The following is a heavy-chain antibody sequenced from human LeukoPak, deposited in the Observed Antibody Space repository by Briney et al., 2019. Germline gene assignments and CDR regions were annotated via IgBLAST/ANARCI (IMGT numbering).Heavy chain of an antibody. CDR1: GFTFNIYA. CDR3: AKGFYYYGSGSYRYFEQ. Sequence: GGSLRLSCAASGFTFNIYAMSWVRQAPGKGLAWVSAISRDGGSTYYADSVKGRFTISRDNSKNTVFLQMNSLRAEDTAVYYCAKGFYYYGSGSYRYFEQWGQGTLVTVSS. D-gene: IGHD3-10*01. V-gene: IGHV3-23*01. CDR2: ISRDGGST. J-gene: IGHJ4*02.